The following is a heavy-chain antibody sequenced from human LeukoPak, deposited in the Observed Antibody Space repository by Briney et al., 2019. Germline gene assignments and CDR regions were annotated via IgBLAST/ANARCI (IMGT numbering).Heavy chain of an antibody. Sequence: ASVKVSCKASGYTFTGYYMHWVRQAPGQGLEWMGWINPNSGGANYAQKFQGRVTMTRDTSISTAHMELSRLRSDDTAVYYCARDLSYSSGWYWGQGTLVTVSS. J-gene: IGHJ4*02. CDR1: GYTFTGYY. D-gene: IGHD6-19*01. CDR3: ARDLSYSSGWY. CDR2: INPNSGGA. V-gene: IGHV1-2*02.